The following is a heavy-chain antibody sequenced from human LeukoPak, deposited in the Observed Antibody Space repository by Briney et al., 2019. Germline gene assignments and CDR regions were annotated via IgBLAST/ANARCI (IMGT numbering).Heavy chain of an antibody. CDR2: ISSSSNYK. V-gene: IGHV3-21*01. J-gene: IGHJ4*02. CDR1: GFTFSRNA. CDR3: ARPLDSSNNYFDY. Sequence: GGSLRLSCAASGFTFSRNAMNWVRQAPGKGLEWVSFISSSSNYKSYADSVEGRFTISRDNAKNSLYLQMNSLRAEDTAVYYCARPLDSSNNYFDYWGQGTLVTVSA. D-gene: IGHD6-13*01.